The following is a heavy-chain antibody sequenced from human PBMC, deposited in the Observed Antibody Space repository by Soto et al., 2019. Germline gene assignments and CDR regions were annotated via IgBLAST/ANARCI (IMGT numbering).Heavy chain of an antibody. CDR3: APWFGAFDY. J-gene: IGHJ4*02. Sequence: QVQLVESGGGVVQPGRSLRLSCAASGFTFSSYGMHWVRQAPGKGLEWVAVISYDGSNKYYADSVKGRFTISRDNCKNTRYLLMNSLRAEDTAVYYCAPWFGAFDYWGQGTLVTVSS. D-gene: IGHD3-10*01. CDR2: ISYDGSNK. V-gene: IGHV3-30*03. CDR1: GFTFSSYG.